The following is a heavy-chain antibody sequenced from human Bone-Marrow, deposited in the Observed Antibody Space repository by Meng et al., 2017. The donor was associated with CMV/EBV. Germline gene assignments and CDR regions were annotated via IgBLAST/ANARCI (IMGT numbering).Heavy chain of an antibody. D-gene: IGHD3-3*01. Sequence: ASVKVSCKASGYTFTSYGISWVRQAPGQGLEWMGWISAYNGNTNYAQKLQGRVTMTTDTSTSTAYMELSSLRSDDTAVYYCARAYDFWSGYYTYYFDYWGQGTLVTVSS. CDR2: ISAYNGNT. V-gene: IGHV1-18*01. J-gene: IGHJ4*02. CDR3: ARAYDFWSGYYTYYFDY. CDR1: GYTFTSYG.